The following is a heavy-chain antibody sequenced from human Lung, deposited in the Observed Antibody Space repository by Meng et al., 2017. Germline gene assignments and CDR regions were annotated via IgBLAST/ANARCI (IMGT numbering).Heavy chain of an antibody. CDR3: ARGPTTMAHDFDY. J-gene: IGHJ4*02. D-gene: IGHD4-11*01. CDR2: INHSGST. CDR1: VGSFSDYY. Sequence: VQLTQWRGGLWKPSQTLSLTCVVSVGSFSDYYGSWIRQPPGKGLEWIGEINHSGSTNYNPSLESRATISVDTSQNNLSLKLSSVTAADSAVYYCARGPTTMAHDFDYWGQGTLVTVSS. V-gene: IGHV4-34*01.